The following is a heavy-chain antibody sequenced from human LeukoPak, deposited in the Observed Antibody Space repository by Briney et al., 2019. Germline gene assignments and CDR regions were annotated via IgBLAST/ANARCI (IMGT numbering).Heavy chain of an antibody. CDR2: ISGDERNT. CDR1: GFTFDDYG. CDR3: ARASWVEFDP. J-gene: IGHJ5*02. Sequence: GGSLRLSCAASGFTFDDYGMSWVRQAPGKGLVWVSGISGDERNTTYADSVKGRFTISRDNAKNTLYLQMNSLRAEDTAVYYCARASWVEFDPWGQGTLVTVSS. V-gene: IGHV3-74*01.